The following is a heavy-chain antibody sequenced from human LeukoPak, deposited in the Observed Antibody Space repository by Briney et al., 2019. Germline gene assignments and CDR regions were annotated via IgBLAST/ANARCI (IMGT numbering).Heavy chain of an antibody. CDR2: IYSGGST. Sequence: ESLTLSCAASGFTVSSNYMSWVRQPPGKGLEWVGVIYSGGSTYYADSVKGRFTISRDNSKNTLYLQMNTLRAEDTAVYYCASGLVIPERGVMWDWYFDLWGRGTLVTVSS. D-gene: IGHD1-14*01. V-gene: IGHV3-66*01. J-gene: IGHJ2*01. CDR3: ASGLVIPERGVMWDWYFDL. CDR1: GFTVSSNY.